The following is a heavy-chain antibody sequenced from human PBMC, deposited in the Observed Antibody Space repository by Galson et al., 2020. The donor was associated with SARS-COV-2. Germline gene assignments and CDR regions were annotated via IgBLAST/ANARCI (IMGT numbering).Heavy chain of an antibody. V-gene: IGHV4-61*02. J-gene: IGHJ3*02. CDR2: IYTGGST. CDR3: ARGRYCSSTSCAPHDAFDI. D-gene: IGHD2-2*01. Sequence: ETSETLSLTCTVSGGSTNSGGYYWSWIRQPAGKGLEWIGRIYTGGSTDYNPSLKSRATISVDTSKLQFSLNLSTVTAADTAVYYCARGRYCSSTSCAPHDAFDIWGQGTMVTVSS. CDR1: GGSTNSGGYY.